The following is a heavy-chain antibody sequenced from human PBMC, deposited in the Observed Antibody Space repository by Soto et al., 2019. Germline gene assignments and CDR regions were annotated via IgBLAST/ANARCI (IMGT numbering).Heavy chain of an antibody. Sequence: GSLRLSCAASGFTFISYWMSWVRQAPGKGLEWVANIKQDGSEKYYVDSVKGRFTISRDNAKNSLYLQMNSLRAEDTAVYYCAREIQLWLQNWFDPWGKGPLVTVSS. CDR2: IKQDGSEK. D-gene: IGHD5-18*01. J-gene: IGHJ5*02. CDR1: GFTFISYW. V-gene: IGHV3-7*01. CDR3: AREIQLWLQNWFDP.